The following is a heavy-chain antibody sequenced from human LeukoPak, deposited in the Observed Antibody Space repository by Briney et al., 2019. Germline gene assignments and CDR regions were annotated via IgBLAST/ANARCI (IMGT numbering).Heavy chain of an antibody. CDR1: GFTFSSYA. Sequence: GGSLRLSCAASGFTFSSYAMSWVRQAPGKGLEWVSAISGSGGSTYYADPVKGRFTISRDNSKNTLYLQMNSLRAEDTAVYYCAKGYGDYDYYYMDVWGKGTTVTVSS. CDR3: AKGYGDYDYYYMDV. J-gene: IGHJ6*03. D-gene: IGHD4-17*01. CDR2: ISGSGGST. V-gene: IGHV3-23*01.